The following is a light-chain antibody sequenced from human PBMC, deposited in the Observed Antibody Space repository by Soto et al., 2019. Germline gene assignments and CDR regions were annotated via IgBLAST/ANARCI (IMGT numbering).Light chain of an antibody. V-gene: IGKV3-20*01. J-gene: IGKJ1*01. CDR3: QHYGNSHGT. Sequence: EIVLAPSPGTLSLSPAARATLYCRASQTISSRYLTWYQQKPGQVPRLLIYGASSRATGIPDRFSGSGSGTDFTLTISRLEPEDVAVYYCQHYGNSHGTFGQGTKVDIK. CDR2: GAS. CDR1: QTISSRY.